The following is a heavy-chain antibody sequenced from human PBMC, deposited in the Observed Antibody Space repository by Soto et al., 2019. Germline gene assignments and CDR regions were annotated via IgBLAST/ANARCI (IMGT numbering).Heavy chain of an antibody. CDR1: GFIFNKYS. V-gene: IGHV3-48*02. CDR2: VSSSGNTI. J-gene: IGHJ4*02. CDR3: ARDDYGDYFFDY. D-gene: IGHD4-17*01. Sequence: PGGSLRLSCAASGFIFNKYSMNWVRQAPGKGLEWVSYVSSSGNTINYADSVKGRFTISRDNAKNSLFLQMDSLKDEDTAVYYCARDDYGDYFFDYWGQGTPVTVSS.